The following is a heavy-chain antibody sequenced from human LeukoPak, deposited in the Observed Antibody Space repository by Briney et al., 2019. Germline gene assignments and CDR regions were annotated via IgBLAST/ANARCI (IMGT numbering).Heavy chain of an antibody. CDR1: GFTFSSYS. CDR2: ISSSSSYI. CDR3: ARIVVVAATLNDDWFDP. V-gene: IGHV3-21*01. J-gene: IGHJ5*02. Sequence: GGSLRLSCAASGFTFSSYSMNWVRQAPGKGLEWFSSISSSSSYIYYADSVKGRFTISRDNAKNSLYLQMNSLRAEDTAVYYCARIVVVAATLNDDWFDPWGQGTLVTVSS. D-gene: IGHD2-15*01.